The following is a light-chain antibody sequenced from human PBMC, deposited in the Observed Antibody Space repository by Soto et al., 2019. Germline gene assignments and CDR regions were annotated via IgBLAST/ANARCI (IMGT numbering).Light chain of an antibody. J-gene: IGKJ2*01. CDR2: DAS. CDR3: QQFGISFPHT. CDR1: QVIGSRY. V-gene: IGKV3-20*01. Sequence: EIVMTQSPGTLSLSPGERATISCRASQVIGSRYSAWYHQKSGQAPSLLIYDASSRATGIPDRFSGSGSWTDFTLTISRLEPEDSVVYYCQQFGISFPHTFGQGTKLEIK.